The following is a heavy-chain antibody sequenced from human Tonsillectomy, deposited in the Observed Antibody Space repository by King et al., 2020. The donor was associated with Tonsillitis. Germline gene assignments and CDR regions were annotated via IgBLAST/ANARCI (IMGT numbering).Heavy chain of an antibody. V-gene: IGHV1-45*02. CDR3: ASAQDYFDL. J-gene: IGHJ2*01. CDR1: GHTLAYRY. CDR2: ITPFNGQT. Sequence: QRVESGAEVKKTGSSVKVSCKASGHTLAYRYLHWGRQAPGQALEWMGWITPFNGQTNYAQKFQDRVTITRDNSMTTAYMELSSLRSGDTAMYYCASAQDYFDLWGRGTLVTVSS.